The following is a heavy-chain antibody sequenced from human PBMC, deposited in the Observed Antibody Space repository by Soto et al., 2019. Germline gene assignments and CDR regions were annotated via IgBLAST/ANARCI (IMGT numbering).Heavy chain of an antibody. CDR1: GFTFSSYD. D-gene: IGHD5-12*01. CDR2: ISGGSSRI. CDR3: ARVIYGGWSTIKDYYYYAMDV. Sequence: EVQLVESGGGLVQPGGSLRLSCAASGFTFSSYDMNWVRQAPGKGLEGVSYISGGSSRIFYADSVKGRFTISRDNAKNSLYLQMNSLRDEDTGVYYCARVIYGGWSTIKDYYYYAMDVWGQGTTVTVSS. J-gene: IGHJ6*02. V-gene: IGHV3-48*02.